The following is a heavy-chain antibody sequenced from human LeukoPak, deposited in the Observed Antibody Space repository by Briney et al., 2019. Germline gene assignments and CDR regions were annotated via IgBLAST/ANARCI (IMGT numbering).Heavy chain of an antibody. J-gene: IGHJ4*02. D-gene: IGHD6-13*01. CDR1: GFTFSSYW. CDR3: ARILPGIAAAGFDY. Sequence: GVSLRLSCAASGFTFSSYWMHWVRQAPGKGLVWVSRINSDGSSTSYADSVKGRFTISRDNAKNTLYLQMNSLRAEDTAVYYCARILPGIAAAGFDYWGQGTLVTVSS. CDR2: INSDGSST. V-gene: IGHV3-74*01.